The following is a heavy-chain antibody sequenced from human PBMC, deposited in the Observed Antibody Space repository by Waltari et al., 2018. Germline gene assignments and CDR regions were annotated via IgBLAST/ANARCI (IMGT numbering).Heavy chain of an antibody. CDR3: ARDRPSTMVVNYYFDY. CDR2: INPNSGGT. V-gene: IGHV1-2*02. J-gene: IGHJ4*02. CDR1: GYTFTGYY. D-gene: IGHD2-15*01. Sequence: QVQLVQSGAEVKKPGASVKVSCKASGYTFTGYYMHWVRQAPGQGLEWMGWINPNSGGTNYAQKFQGRVTMTRDTSISTAYMELSRLRSDDTAVYYCARDRPSTMVVNYYFDYWGQGTLVTVSS.